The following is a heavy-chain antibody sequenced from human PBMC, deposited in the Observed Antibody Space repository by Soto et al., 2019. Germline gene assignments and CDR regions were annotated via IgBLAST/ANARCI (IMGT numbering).Heavy chain of an antibody. V-gene: IGHV1-2*02. CDR3: ARDQSGADLGSPYY. CDR1: GYTFTGHY. Sequence: QVQLVQSGAEVKKPGASVKVSCKASGYTFTGHYIHWVRQAPGQGLEWMGWMTANSGGANHAPKFQGRVAMTTDSSTNTAYWQLIRLTSDVPAIYYCARDQSGADLGSPYYWGQRTLVTVSS. J-gene: IGHJ4*02. D-gene: IGHD5-12*01. CDR2: MTANSGGA.